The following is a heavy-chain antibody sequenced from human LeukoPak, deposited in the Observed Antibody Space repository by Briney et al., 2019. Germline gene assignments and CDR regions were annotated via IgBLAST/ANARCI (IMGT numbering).Heavy chain of an antibody. J-gene: IGHJ5*02. CDR1: GYTFTSYG. Sequence: ASVKVSCKASGYTFTSYGISWVGQAPGQGGEWMGWISAYNGNTNYAQKLQGRVTMTTDTSTSTAYMELRSLRSDDTAVYYCARDIYSAATASNFDPWGQGTLVTVSS. D-gene: IGHD2-15*01. CDR3: ARDIYSAATASNFDP. V-gene: IGHV1-18*01. CDR2: ISAYNGNT.